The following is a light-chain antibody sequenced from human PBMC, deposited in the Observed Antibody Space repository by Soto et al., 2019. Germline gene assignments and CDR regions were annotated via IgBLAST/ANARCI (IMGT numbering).Light chain of an antibody. Sequence: QAVVTQPASVSGSPGQAITISCTGTSSDVGEYNYVSWYQQHPGKAPKLIMFEVSNRPSGISNRFSGSKSGNTASLTISGLQAEDEADYYCSLYTADRVFGGGTKLTVL. CDR3: SLYTADRV. CDR2: EVS. J-gene: IGLJ3*02. CDR1: SSDVGEYNY. V-gene: IGLV2-14*01.